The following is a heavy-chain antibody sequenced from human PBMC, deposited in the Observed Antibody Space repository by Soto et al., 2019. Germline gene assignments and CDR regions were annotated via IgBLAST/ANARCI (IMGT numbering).Heavy chain of an antibody. Sequence: GGSLRLSCTASGFAFQTHPLSWVRQAPGKGLEWVAAIRDSGEYTYYADSVKGRFTISRDNSKNTLYLQMDGLTAADSAVYHCVVKSEGVYWYFDLWGRGNLVTVSS. J-gene: IGHJ2*01. D-gene: IGHD2-15*01. CDR1: GFAFQTHP. CDR2: IRDSGEYT. V-gene: IGHV3-23*01. CDR3: VVKSEGVYWYFDL.